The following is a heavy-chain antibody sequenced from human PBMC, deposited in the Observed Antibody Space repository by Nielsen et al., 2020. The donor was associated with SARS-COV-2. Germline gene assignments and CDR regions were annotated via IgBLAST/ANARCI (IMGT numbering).Heavy chain of an antibody. J-gene: IGHJ6*02. D-gene: IGHD5-24*01. CDR3: ARRDLGSRDGMDV. CDR2: IYPADSDT. V-gene: IGHV5-51*01. Sequence: GESLKISCKGSGYSFSNYWIAWVRQMPGKGLEWMGIIYPADSDTRYSPSFQGQVTISADKSITTAYLQWSSLKASDTAIYYCARRDLGSRDGMDVWGQGTTVTVSS. CDR1: GYSFSNYW.